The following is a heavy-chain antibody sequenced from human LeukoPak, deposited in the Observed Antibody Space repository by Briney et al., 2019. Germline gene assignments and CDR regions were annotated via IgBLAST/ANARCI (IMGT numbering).Heavy chain of an antibody. CDR1: GFTFSSYW. J-gene: IGHJ4*02. CDR2: IKGDGGHN. Sequence: TGGSLRLSCAASGFTFSSYWMSWVRQAREKGLEWVAYIKGDGGHNHYVDSVRGRFTISRDNAKNSLYLQMNSLRAEDTAVYYCARDLGYYRADYWGQGTLVTVSS. V-gene: IGHV3-7*01. CDR3: ARDLGYYRADY. D-gene: IGHD1-26*01.